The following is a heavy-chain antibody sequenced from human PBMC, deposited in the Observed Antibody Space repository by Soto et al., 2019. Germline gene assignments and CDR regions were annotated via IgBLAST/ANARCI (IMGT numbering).Heavy chain of an antibody. CDR2: ISYDGSNK. J-gene: IGHJ6*01. CDR3: AKDLLAAAGTIYYYGMDV. CDR1: GFTFSSYG. V-gene: IGHV3-30*18. D-gene: IGHD6-13*01. Sequence: QVQLVESGGGVVQPGRSLRLSCAASGFTFSSYGMHWVRQAPGKGLEWVAVISYDGSNKYYADSVKGRFTISRDNSKNTLYLQMNSLRAEDTAVYYCAKDLLAAAGTIYYYGMDVW.